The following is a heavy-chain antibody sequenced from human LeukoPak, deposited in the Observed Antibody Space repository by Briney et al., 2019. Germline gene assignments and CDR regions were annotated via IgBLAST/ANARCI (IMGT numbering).Heavy chain of an antibody. V-gene: IGHV3-48*03. CDR3: ATQHYSSGWYYFDS. CDR1: GFTFSNYE. Sequence: GGSLRLSCAASGFTFSNYEMNWVHQAPGKGLEWVSYISSSGSTIYYADSVKGRFTISRDNAMNSLYLQMTSVRAEDTAVYYCATQHYSSGWYYFDSWGQGTLVTVSS. CDR2: ISSSGSTI. J-gene: IGHJ4*02. D-gene: IGHD6-19*01.